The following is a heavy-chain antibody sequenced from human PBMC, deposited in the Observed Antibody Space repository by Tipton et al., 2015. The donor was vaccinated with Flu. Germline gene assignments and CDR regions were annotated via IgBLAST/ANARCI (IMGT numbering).Heavy chain of an antibody. Sequence: QLVQSGAEVKKPGASVKVSCKASGYTFTSYYMHWVRQAPGQGLEWMGIINPSGGSTSYAQKFQGRVTMTRDTSTSTVYMELSSLRSEDTAVYYCARDQSIYDSSGFDFDCWGQGPLVTVSS. D-gene: IGHD3-22*01. J-gene: IGHJ4*02. CDR1: GYTFTSYY. V-gene: IGHV1-46*01. CDR2: INPSGGST. CDR3: ARDQSIYDSSGFDFDC.